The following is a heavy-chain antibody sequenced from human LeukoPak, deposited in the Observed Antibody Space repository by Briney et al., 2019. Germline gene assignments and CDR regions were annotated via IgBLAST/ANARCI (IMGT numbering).Heavy chain of an antibody. D-gene: IGHD5-18*01. J-gene: IGHJ5*02. CDR2: INHSGST. CDR1: GGSFSGYY. V-gene: IGHV4-34*01. CDR3: ARRYSYGYVGIFNWCDP. Sequence: PSKTLSLTCAVYGGSFSGYYWSWIRQPPGKGLEWIGEINHSGSTNYNPSLKGRITISVDTSKNQFSLNLSSVTAADTAVYYCARRYSYGYVGIFNWCDPWGQGTLVTVSS.